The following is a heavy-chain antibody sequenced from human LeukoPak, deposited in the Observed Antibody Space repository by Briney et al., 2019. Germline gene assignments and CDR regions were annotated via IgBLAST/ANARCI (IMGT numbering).Heavy chain of an antibody. CDR2: ISYDGSNK. CDR3: ARPSSGWYSPVEY. D-gene: IGHD6-19*01. V-gene: IGHV3-30*03. Sequence: GGSLRLSCAASGFTFSSYSMNWVRQAPGKGLEWVAVISYDGSNKYYADSVKGRFTISRDNSKNTLDLQMNSLRAEDTAVYYCARPSSGWYSPVEYWGQGTLVTVSS. CDR1: GFTFSSYS. J-gene: IGHJ4*02.